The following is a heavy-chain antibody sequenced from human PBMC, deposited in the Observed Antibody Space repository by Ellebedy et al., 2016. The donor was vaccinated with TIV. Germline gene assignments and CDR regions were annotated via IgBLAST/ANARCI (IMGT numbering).Heavy chain of an antibody. V-gene: IGHV3-49*04. CDR1: GFTFVNYA. Sequence: GGSLRLSCSASGFTFVNYALTWVRQAPGKGLEWVAFIRSIHYGGTAEYAASVKGRFTVSRDDSKSIAYLQMNSLKTEDTAVYYCARERVMDYWGQGTQVTVSS. CDR2: IRSIHYGGTA. J-gene: IGHJ4*02. CDR3: ARERVMDY. D-gene: IGHD3-16*01.